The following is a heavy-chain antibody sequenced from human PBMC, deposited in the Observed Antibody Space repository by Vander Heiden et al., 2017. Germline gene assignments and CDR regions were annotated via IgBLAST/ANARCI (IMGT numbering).Heavy chain of an antibody. CDR3: ARDSSQWGLIDY. Sequence: EVQLLESGGTLVQPGGSLRLSCAASGFTLGSTTMNWVRQAPGKGLEWVSFISGSGGTTYYADSVKGRFTISRDNSKNTLYLQMNSLRAEDTAVYYCARDSSQWGLIDYWGQGTLVTVSS. CDR2: ISGSGGTT. V-gene: IGHV3-23*01. D-gene: IGHD2-8*01. CDR1: GFTLGSTT. J-gene: IGHJ4*02.